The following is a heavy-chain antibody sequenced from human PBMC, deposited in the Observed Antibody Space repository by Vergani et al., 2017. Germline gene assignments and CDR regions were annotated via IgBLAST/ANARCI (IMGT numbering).Heavy chain of an antibody. CDR1: GGTFSSYA. CDR2: IIPIFGTA. D-gene: IGHD3-9*01. J-gene: IGHJ4*02. Sequence: QVQLVQSGAEVKKPGSSVKVSCKASGGTFSSYAISWVRQAPGQGLEWMGRIIPIFGTANYAQKFQGRVTITADESTSTAYMELSSLRSEDTAVYYCARDHLTGDFDRLLSPLDYWGQGTLVTVSS. CDR3: ARDHLTGDFDRLLSPLDY. V-gene: IGHV1-69*13.